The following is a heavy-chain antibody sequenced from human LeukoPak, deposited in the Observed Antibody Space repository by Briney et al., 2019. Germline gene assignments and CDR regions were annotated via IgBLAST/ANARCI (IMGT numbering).Heavy chain of an antibody. Sequence: ASVKVSCKASGGTFSSYAISWVRQAPGEGLEWMGIINTGAGGTNYAQKFQGRVTMSRDTSTSTVYLELSSLRSEDTAVYYCAGVGFFGNWFDPWSQGTLVIVSS. D-gene: IGHD3-3*01. CDR1: GGTFSSYA. CDR2: INTGAGGT. V-gene: IGHV1-46*01. CDR3: AGVGFFGNWFDP. J-gene: IGHJ5*02.